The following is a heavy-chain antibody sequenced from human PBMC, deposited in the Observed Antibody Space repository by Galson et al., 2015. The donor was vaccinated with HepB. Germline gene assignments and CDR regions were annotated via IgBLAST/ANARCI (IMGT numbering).Heavy chain of an antibody. J-gene: IGHJ6*03. D-gene: IGHD5-18*01. CDR3: ARTGYSYGRQDYYYYMDV. Sequence: CAISGDSVSSHSAACNWIRQSPSRGLEWLGRTYYRSKWYNDYAVSVKSRITINPDTSKNQFSLQLNSVTPEDTAVYYCARTGYSYGRQDYYYYMDVWGKGTTVTVSS. CDR2: TYYRSKWYN. CDR1: GDSVSSHSAA. V-gene: IGHV6-1*01.